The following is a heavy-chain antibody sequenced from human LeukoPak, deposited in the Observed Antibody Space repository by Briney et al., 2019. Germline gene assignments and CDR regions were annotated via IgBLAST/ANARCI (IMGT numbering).Heavy chain of an antibody. Sequence: PGGSLRLSFAASWVTVSNNYLSWVRQAPGKGVEWVSIIYTDGGTYYADSVKGSFTISRDNSKNTLYLQMNSLRADDTAVYYCAREQPPGVYFDYWGQGTLVTVSS. J-gene: IGHJ4*02. CDR2: IYTDGGT. CDR1: WVTVSNNY. V-gene: IGHV3-53*01. CDR3: AREQPPGVYFDY. D-gene: IGHD3-10*01.